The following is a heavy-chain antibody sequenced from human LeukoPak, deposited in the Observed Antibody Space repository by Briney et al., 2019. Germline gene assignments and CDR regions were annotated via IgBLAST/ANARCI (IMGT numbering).Heavy chain of an antibody. CDR1: GFTVSSNY. J-gene: IGHJ4*02. CDR3: AKDNSNWSFDY. CDR2: IYSGGST. D-gene: IGHD6-13*01. V-gene: IGHV3-66*02. Sequence: GGSLRLSCAASGFTVSSNYMSWVRQAPGKGLEWVSVIYSGGSTYYADSVKGRFTISRDNSKNTLYLQMNRLRAEDTAIYYCAKDNSNWSFDYWGQGTLVTVSS.